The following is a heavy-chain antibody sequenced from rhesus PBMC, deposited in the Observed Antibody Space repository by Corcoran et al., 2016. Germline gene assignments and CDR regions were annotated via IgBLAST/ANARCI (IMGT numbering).Heavy chain of an antibody. J-gene: IGHJ6*01. Sequence: QVQLQESGPGVVKPSETLSLTCAVSGGSISGGYDWSWIRQPPGKGLEGIGYIYGSSGSTNYNPSRKNRVTITRDASKNEFCLKLSSVTAADTAVYYCASPPRWDGLDSWGQGVVVTVSS. CDR2: IYGSSGST. V-gene: IGHV4-76*01. CDR1: GGSISGGYD. D-gene: IGHD6-37*01. CDR3: ASPPRWDGLDS.